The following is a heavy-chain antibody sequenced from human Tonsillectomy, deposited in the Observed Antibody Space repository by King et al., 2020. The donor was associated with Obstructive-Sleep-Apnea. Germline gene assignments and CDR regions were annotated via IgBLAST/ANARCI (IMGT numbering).Heavy chain of an antibody. Sequence: QLQESCPGLVKPSETLSLTCTFSGGSITNNNNYWGGIRQPPGKGLEWIGRIYDSVNTYYNPSLKGRVTISVHTSKNQFSLIVRSVTAADTAVYYCASNNVETSMARFDYWGQGTLVTVSS. CDR2: IYDSVNT. J-gene: IGHJ4*02. CDR1: GGSITNNNNY. D-gene: IGHD5-18*01. CDR3: ASNNVETSMARFDY. V-gene: IGHV4-39*07.